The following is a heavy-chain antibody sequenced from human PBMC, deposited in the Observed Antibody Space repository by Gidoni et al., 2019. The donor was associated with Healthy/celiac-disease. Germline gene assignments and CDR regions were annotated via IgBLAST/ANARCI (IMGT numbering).Heavy chain of an antibody. CDR1: GFSFDDYT. J-gene: IGHJ5*02. V-gene: IGHV3-43*01. CDR2: ISWDGGST. Sequence: EVQLVESGGGVVQPGGSLRLSCAAAGFSFDDYTMTWVRQAPGKGLEWVSLISWDGGSTYYADSVKGRFTISRDNSKNSLYLQMNSLRTEDTALYYCAKGGRGYDFWSGTYNCFDPWGQGTLVTVSS. D-gene: IGHD3-3*01. CDR3: AKGGRGYDFWSGTYNCFDP.